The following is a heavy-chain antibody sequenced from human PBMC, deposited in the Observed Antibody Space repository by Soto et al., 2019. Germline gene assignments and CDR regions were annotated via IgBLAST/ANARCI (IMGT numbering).Heavy chain of an antibody. D-gene: IGHD3-16*02. CDR2: ISGSGGST. CDR1: GFTFSSYA. J-gene: IGHJ4*02. V-gene: IGHV3-23*01. CDR3: ATTYFEYVWGSYRSGNLDY. Sequence: EVQLLESGGGLVQPGGSLRLSCAASGFTFSSYAMSWVRQAPGKGLEWVSAISGSGGSTYYADSVKGRFTISRDNSKNTLYLQMNSLRAEDTAVYYCATTYFEYVWGSYRSGNLDYWGQGTLVTVSS.